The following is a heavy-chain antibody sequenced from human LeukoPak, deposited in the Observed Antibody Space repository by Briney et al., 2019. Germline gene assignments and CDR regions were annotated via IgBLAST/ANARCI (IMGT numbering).Heavy chain of an antibody. CDR3: ARGLYCNGGSCYFGY. V-gene: IGHV4-34*01. CDR2: INHSGST. CDR1: GGSFSGYY. J-gene: IGHJ4*02. Sequence: SETLSHTCAVYGGSFSGYYWSWIRQPPGKGLEWIGEINHSGSTNYNPSLKSRVTISVDTSKNQFSLKLSSVTAADTAVYYCARGLYCNGGSCYFGYWGQGTLVTVSS. D-gene: IGHD2-15*01.